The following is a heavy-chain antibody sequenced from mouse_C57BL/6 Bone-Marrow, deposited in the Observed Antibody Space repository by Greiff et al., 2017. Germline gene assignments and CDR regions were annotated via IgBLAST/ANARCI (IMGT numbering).Heavy chain of an antibody. CDR2: IYPGGGYT. J-gene: IGHJ1*03. CDR3: AREVVASDWYFDV. Sequence: VQVVESGAELVRPGTSVKMSCKASGYTFTNYWIGWAKQRPGHGLEWIGDIYPGGGYTNYNEKFKGKATLTADKSSSTAYMQFSSLTSEDSAIYYCAREVVASDWYFDVWGTGTTVTVSS. CDR1: GYTFTNYW. D-gene: IGHD1-1*01. V-gene: IGHV1-63*01.